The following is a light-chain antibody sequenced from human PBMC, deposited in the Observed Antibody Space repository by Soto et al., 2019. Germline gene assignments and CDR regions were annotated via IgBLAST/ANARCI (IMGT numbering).Light chain of an antibody. CDR2: EVN. CDR3: KSYTGINNWV. Sequence: QSALTQPPSASGSPGQSVTISCTGTSSDVGGYNYVSWYQQHPGKAPKVMFYEVNKRPSGVPDRFSGSKSGNTASLTIYGLQAEDEADYYCKSYTGINNWVFGGGTKVTVL. CDR1: SSDVGGYNY. V-gene: IGLV2-8*01. J-gene: IGLJ3*02.